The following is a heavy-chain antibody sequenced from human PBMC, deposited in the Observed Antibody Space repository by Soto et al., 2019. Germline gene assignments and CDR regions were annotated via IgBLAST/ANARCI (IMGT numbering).Heavy chain of an antibody. D-gene: IGHD3-16*02. Sequence: SETLSLTCTVSGGSVSGYYWSWIRQVPGKGLEWLGYIYYAGNTLYNPSVQSRVTISVDTSKNQFFLKLSSVTAADTAVYYCTRHAVIPKLQYGMDVWGQGTTVTVSS. V-gene: IGHV4-59*02. CDR3: TRHAVIPKLQYGMDV. CDR1: GGSVSGYY. CDR2: IYYAGNT. J-gene: IGHJ6*02.